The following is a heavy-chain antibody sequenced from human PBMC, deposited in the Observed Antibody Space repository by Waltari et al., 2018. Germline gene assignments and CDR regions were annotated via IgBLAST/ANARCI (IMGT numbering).Heavy chain of an antibody. CDR3: ARKKTGVIPVDY. V-gene: IGHV1-2*06. CDR1: GYSFTAYY. J-gene: IGHJ4*02. CDR2: LNPSNGGT. D-gene: IGHD3-10*01. Sequence: QVQLVQSGAEAKKPGASVKVSCTPSGYSFTAYYIHWVRQAPGRGLEWMGRLNPSNGGTHYVPKFQGRVTMTSDTSTNTAYLELRRLTSDDTAVYWCARKKTGVIPVDYWGQGTLVTVSS.